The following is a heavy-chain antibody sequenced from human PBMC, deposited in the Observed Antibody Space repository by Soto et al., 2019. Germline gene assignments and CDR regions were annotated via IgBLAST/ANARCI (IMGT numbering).Heavy chain of an antibody. J-gene: IGHJ4*01. Sequence: GESLKISCKASGYTFSSYWIAWVRQMPGKGLEWMGIIYPGDSDARYSPSFEGQVSISVDKSISTAYLQWSYLKASDTAMYYCARQLDYNILAGYCYYFGYWGHGTLVTVSS. CDR3: ARQLDYNILAGYCYYFGY. D-gene: IGHD3-9*01. CDR2: IYPGDSDA. V-gene: IGHV5-51*01. CDR1: GYTFSSYW.